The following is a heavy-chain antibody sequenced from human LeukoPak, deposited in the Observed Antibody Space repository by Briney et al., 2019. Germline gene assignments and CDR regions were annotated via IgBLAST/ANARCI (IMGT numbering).Heavy chain of an antibody. CDR3: ARESAPLTGDEGYFDY. D-gene: IGHD7-27*01. Sequence: GGSLRLSCAASGFTFSDYYMSWIRQAPGKGLEWVSYISSSGSTIYYADSVKGRFTISRDNAKNSLYLQMNSLRAEDTAVYYCARESAPLTGDEGYFDYWGQGTLVTVSS. V-gene: IGHV3-11*01. CDR1: GFTFSDYY. CDR2: ISSSGSTI. J-gene: IGHJ4*02.